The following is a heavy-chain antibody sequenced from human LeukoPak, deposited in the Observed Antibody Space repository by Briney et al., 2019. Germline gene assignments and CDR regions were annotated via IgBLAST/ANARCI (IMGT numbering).Heavy chain of an antibody. V-gene: IGHV3-11*01. CDR2: ISSGGNTL. D-gene: IGHD6-13*01. J-gene: IGHJ4*02. CDR3: ARGSISVAAAGRIDY. CDR1: GFTFSDYY. Sequence: KSGGSLRLSCAASGFTFSDYYMNWIRQAPGKGLEWVSYISSGGNTLYYADSVKGRFTISRDNAKNSLYLQMNSLRAEDTAVYYCARGSISVAAAGRIDYWGQGALVTVSS.